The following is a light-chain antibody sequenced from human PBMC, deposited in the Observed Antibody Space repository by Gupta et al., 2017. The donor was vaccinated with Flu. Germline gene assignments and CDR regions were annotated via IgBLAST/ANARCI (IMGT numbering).Light chain of an antibody. CDR2: DSS. Sequence: SYVLTQPPSVSVASGQTARITCGGNNLANRAVHWYQQKPGQAPVLVVYDSSARPSGIPERFSGSSSGSTDTLTITRVEAGDEADYYCQVWESSVDEFVWGFGGGTKVTVL. CDR3: QVWESSVDEFVWG. J-gene: IGLJ3*02. V-gene: IGLV3-21*02. CDR1: NLANRA.